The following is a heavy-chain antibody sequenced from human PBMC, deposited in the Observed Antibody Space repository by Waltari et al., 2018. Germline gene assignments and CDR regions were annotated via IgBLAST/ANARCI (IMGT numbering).Heavy chain of an antibody. V-gene: IGHV3-23*01. Sequence: GLVQPGGSLRLSCAASGFTFSSYGMNWVRQAAGKGLEWVSGISGSGGNTYYADSVKGRFTISRDNSKSTLSLQMNSVRADDTAVYYCARGAAYSRFDYWGQGTLVIVSS. J-gene: IGHJ4*02. D-gene: IGHD5-18*01. CDR1: GFTFSSYG. CDR2: ISGSGGNT. CDR3: ARGAAYSRFDY.